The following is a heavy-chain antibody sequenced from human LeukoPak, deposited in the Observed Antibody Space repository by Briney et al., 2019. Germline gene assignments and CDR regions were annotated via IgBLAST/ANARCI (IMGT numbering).Heavy chain of an antibody. CDR1: GYSISSGYY. CDR3: ARGDCSSTICYSPMDV. V-gene: IGHV4-38-2*02. Sequence: SETLSLTCTVSGYSISSGYYWGWIRQPPGKGLEWIGNIYHSGSTYYNPSLKSRVTISVDTSKNQFSLKVSSVTAADTAVYYCARGDCSSTICYSPMDVWGTGTTVTVSS. CDR2: IYHSGST. J-gene: IGHJ6*03. D-gene: IGHD2-2*01.